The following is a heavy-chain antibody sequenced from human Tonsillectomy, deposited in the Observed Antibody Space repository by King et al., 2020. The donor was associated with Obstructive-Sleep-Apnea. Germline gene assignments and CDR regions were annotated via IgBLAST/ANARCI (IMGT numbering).Heavy chain of an antibody. J-gene: IGHJ5*02. CDR1: GFTFSSYS. V-gene: IGHV3-48*04. CDR3: ARWVGKIVVVVAATPGWFDP. D-gene: IGHD2-15*01. Sequence: VQLVESGGGLVQPGGSLRLSCAASGFTFSSYSMNWVRQAPGKGLEWVSYISSSSSIIYYADSVKGRFTISRDNAKNSQYLQMNSLRAEDTAVYYCARWVGKIVVVVAATPGWFDPWGQGTLVTVSS. CDR2: ISSSSSII.